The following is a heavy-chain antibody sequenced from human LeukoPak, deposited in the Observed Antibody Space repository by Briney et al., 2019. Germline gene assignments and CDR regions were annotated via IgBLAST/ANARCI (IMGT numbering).Heavy chain of an antibody. CDR2: IYYSGST. D-gene: IGHD3-22*01. J-gene: IGHJ4*02. V-gene: IGHV4-61*10. Sequence: SETLSLTCTVSGDSISSDNFYWSWIRQPAGKGLEWIGYIYYSGSTNYNPSLKSRVTISVDTSKNQFSLKLSSVTAADTAVYYCARGHSDAYYYDSSGLPFNYWGQGTLVTVSS. CDR3: ARGHSDAYYYDSSGLPFNY. CDR1: GDSISSDNFY.